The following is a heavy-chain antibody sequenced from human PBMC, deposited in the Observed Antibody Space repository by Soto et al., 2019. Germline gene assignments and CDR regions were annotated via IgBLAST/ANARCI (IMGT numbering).Heavy chain of an antibody. CDR1: GGSISSYY. CDR2: IYYSGST. Sequence: SETLSLTCTVSGGSISSYYWSWIRQPPGRGLEWIGYIYYSGSTNYNPSLKSRVTISVDTSKNQFSLKLSSVTAADTAVYYCAREHDYGDLDYWGQGTLVTVSS. V-gene: IGHV4-59*12. CDR3: AREHDYGDLDY. J-gene: IGHJ4*02. D-gene: IGHD4-17*01.